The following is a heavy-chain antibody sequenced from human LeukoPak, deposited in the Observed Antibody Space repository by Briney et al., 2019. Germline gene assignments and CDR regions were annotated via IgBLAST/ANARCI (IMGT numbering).Heavy chain of an antibody. CDR2: IKSKDDGETI. V-gene: IGHV3-15*01. CDR1: GFTFSDYY. D-gene: IGHD6-13*01. J-gene: IGHJ4*02. Sequence: PGGSLRLSRAASGFTFSDYYMSWIRQAPGKGLEWVARIKSKDDGETIDYNAPVKGRFTISRDDSKNTLYLEMNSLKNEDTAMYYCTVRSSIWSQGTLVTVSS. CDR3: TVRSSI.